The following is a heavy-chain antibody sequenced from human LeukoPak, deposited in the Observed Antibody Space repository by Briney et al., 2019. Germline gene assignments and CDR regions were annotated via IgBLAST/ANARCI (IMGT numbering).Heavy chain of an antibody. CDR3: ARDGQQLVLSYYYYYYYMDV. Sequence: GGSLRLSCAASGFTISSYWMNWVRQAPGKGLEWVANIKQDGSEKYYVDSVKGRFTISRDNAKNSLYLQMNSLRAEDTAVYYCARDGQQLVLSYYYYYYYMDVWGKGTTVTVSS. CDR1: GFTISSYW. J-gene: IGHJ6*03. V-gene: IGHV3-7*01. D-gene: IGHD6-13*01. CDR2: IKQDGSEK.